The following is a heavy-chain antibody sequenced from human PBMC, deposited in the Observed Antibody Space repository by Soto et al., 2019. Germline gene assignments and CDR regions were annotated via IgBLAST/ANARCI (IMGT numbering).Heavy chain of an antibody. CDR3: ARVFPYYDILTGYYTDYYYYYMDV. CDR2: ISAYNGNT. Sequence: ASVKVSCKASGYTFTSYGISWLLQAPGQGLEWMGWISAYNGNTNYAQKLQGRVTMTTDTSTSTAYMELRSLRSDDTAVYYCARVFPYYDILTGYYTDYYYYYMDVWGKGTTVTVSS. V-gene: IGHV1-18*01. J-gene: IGHJ6*03. CDR1: GYTFTSYG. D-gene: IGHD3-9*01.